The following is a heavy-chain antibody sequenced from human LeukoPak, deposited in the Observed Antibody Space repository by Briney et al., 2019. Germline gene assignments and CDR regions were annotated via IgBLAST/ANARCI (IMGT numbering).Heavy chain of an antibody. CDR1: GGSFRGYY. Sequence: SETLSPTCAVYGGSFRGYYWSWIRQPPGKGLEWIGEINHSGSTNYNPSLKSRVTISVDTSKNQFSLKLSSVTAADTAVYYCARGLPSHFDYWGQGTLVTVSS. CDR2: INHSGST. J-gene: IGHJ4*02. CDR3: ARGLPSHFDY. V-gene: IGHV4-34*01.